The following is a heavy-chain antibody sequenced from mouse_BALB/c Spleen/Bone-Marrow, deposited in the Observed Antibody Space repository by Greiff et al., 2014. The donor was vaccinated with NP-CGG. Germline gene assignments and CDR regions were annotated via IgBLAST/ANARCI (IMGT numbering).Heavy chain of an antibody. Sequence: QVQLKESGPGLVAPSQSLSITCTVSGFSLTSYGVHWVRQPPGKGLEWLGVIWADGSTNYNSALMFRLSISKDNSKSQVFLKMNRLQTDDTAMYYLSRITTATGAMDYWGQGTSVTVSS. D-gene: IGHD1-2*01. CDR2: IWADGST. J-gene: IGHJ4*01. V-gene: IGHV2-9*02. CDR3: SRITTATGAMDY. CDR1: GFSLTSYG.